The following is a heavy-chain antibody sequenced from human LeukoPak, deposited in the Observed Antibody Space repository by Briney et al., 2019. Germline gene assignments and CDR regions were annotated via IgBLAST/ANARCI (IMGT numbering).Heavy chain of an antibody. CDR1: GFTFSSYA. J-gene: IGHJ4*02. CDR2: VSGSGGST. D-gene: IGHD6-19*01. V-gene: IGHV3-23*01. CDR3: ARRVAELDY. Sequence: GGSLRLSCAASGFTFSSYAMSWVRQAPGKGMEWVSAVSGSGGSTYYADSVKGRFTISRDNSKNTLYLQMNSLRAEDTAVYYCARRVAELDYWGQGTLVTVSS.